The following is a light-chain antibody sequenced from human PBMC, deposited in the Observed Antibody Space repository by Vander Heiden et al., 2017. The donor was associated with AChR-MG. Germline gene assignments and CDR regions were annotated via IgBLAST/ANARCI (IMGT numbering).Light chain of an antibody. CDR2: GAS. CDR1: QSVSSSY. V-gene: IGKV3-20*01. J-gene: IGKJ3*01. Sequence: ENVLTQSPGTLSLSPGERDPLSCRASQSVSSSYLAWYQQKPGQAPRLLIYGASSRATGIPDRFSGSGSGTDFTLTISRLEPEDFAVYYCQQYGSSPFTFGPGTTVDIK. CDR3: QQYGSSPFT.